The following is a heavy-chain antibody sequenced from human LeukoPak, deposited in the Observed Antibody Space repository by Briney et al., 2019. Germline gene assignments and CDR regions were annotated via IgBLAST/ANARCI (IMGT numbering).Heavy chain of an antibody. J-gene: IGHJ6*02. V-gene: IGHV1-69*04. CDR1: GGTFSSYA. CDR3: ASHCSSTSCPAGFYYYYYGMDV. CDR2: IIPILGIA. Sequence: ASVKVSCKASGGTFSSYAISWVRQAPGQGLEWMGRIIPILGIANYAQKFQGRVTITADKSTSTAYMELSSLRSEDTAVYYCASHCSSTSCPAGFYYYYYGMDVWGQGTTVTVSS. D-gene: IGHD2-2*01.